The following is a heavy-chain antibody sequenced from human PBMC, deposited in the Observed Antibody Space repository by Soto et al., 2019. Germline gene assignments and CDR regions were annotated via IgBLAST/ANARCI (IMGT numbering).Heavy chain of an antibody. CDR2: IHYSGTT. CDR3: AAGEASSRDLAPYYLDF. V-gene: IGHV4-59*01. Sequence: SETLSLTCTVSGGSMRNYFWTWIRQPPGKGLEWIGYIHYSGTTSFFPSYNPSLRSRVTISEDTSKNQFSLKLLSVTTADTAVYFCAAGEASSRDLAPYYLDFWGQGTLVTVSS. CDR1: GGSMRNYF. D-gene: IGHD6-13*01. J-gene: IGHJ4*02.